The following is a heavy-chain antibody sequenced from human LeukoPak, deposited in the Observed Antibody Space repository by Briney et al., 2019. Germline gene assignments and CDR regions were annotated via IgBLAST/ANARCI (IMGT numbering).Heavy chain of an antibody. CDR3: AKGCPGIAAAGTSWFDP. D-gene: IGHD6-13*01. J-gene: IGHJ5*02. V-gene: IGHV3-21*04. CDR1: GFTFSSYS. CDR2: ISSSSSYI. Sequence: GGSLRLSCAASGFTFSSYSMNWVRQAPGKGLEWVSSISSSSSYIYYADSVKGRFTISRDNSKNTLYLQMNSLRAEDTAVYYCAKGCPGIAAAGTSWFDPWGQGTLVTVSS.